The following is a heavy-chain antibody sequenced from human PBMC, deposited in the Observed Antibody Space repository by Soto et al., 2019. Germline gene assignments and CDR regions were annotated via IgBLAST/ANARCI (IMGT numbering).Heavy chain of an antibody. CDR2: IYWDDDK. D-gene: IGHD3-22*01. CDR3: AHRRDYDGSCNEGYFDY. Sequence: QITLKESGPALMKPTQTLTLTCTFSGFSLTSRPVGLGCLRQPPGKALEWLALIYWDDDKRYNPSLRSRLTITKGTSYNQVVLTMTNMDPVDTATYYCAHRRDYDGSCNEGYFDYWGQGILVTVSS. V-gene: IGHV2-5*02. CDR1: GFSLTSRPVG. J-gene: IGHJ4*02.